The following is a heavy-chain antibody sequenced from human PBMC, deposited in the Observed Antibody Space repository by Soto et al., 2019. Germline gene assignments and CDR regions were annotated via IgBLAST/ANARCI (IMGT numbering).Heavy chain of an antibody. CDR2: INPSGGGT. V-gene: IGHV1-46*03. CDR3: ARDHVGAAGYSAF. D-gene: IGHD6-13*01. Sequence: QVQLVQSGAEVKKPGASVKVSCKASGYTFTTYYIHWVRQAPGQGLEWMGVINPSGGGTSYAQKFKDRVSMTRDASTTTVYIEVRSLTYEDTALYYCARDHVGAAGYSAFWGQGTLVTVSS. CDR1: GYTFTTYY. J-gene: IGHJ4*02.